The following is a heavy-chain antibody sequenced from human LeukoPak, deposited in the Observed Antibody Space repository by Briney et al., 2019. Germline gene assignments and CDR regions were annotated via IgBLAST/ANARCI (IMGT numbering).Heavy chain of an antibody. J-gene: IGHJ3*02. D-gene: IGHD2-2*01. CDR2: MNPNSGNT. Sequence: ASVKVSCKASGYTFTSYDINGVRQATGQGLEWMGWMNPNSGNTGYAQKFQGRVTITRNTSISTAYMELSSLRSEDTAVYYCARGGLGYCSSTSCYQVFDIWGQGTMVTVSS. CDR3: ARGGLGYCSSTSCYQVFDI. CDR1: GYTFTSYD. V-gene: IGHV1-8*03.